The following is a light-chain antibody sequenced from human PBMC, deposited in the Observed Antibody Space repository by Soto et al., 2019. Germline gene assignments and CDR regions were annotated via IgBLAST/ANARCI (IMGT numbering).Light chain of an antibody. V-gene: IGKV3-11*01. CDR2: DTT. J-gene: IGKJ3*01. CDR1: QSICNY. CDR3: QQRANWRPYPLT. Sequence: EHVLPQYPATLSLSPGERVTLSCKASQSICNYLAWYQQKPGQAPRLLIFDTTKRATGVPARVRGSGSGTDFTLTISRLEGEDVAVYYCQQRANWRPYPLTFGPGLIVDI.